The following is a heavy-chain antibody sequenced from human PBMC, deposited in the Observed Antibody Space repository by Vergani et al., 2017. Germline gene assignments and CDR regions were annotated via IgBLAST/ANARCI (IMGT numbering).Heavy chain of an antibody. V-gene: IGHV4-34*01. CDR2: INHSGST. D-gene: IGHD6-19*01. CDR3: ARVMPGYSSGWYEAFDI. Sequence: QVQLQQWGAGLLKPSETLSLTCAVYGGSFSGYYWSWIRQPPGKGLEWIGEINHSGSTNYNPSLKSRVTISVDTSKNQFSLKLSSVTAADTAVYYCARVMPGYSSGWYEAFDIWGQGTMVTVSS. CDR1: GGSFSGYY. J-gene: IGHJ3*02.